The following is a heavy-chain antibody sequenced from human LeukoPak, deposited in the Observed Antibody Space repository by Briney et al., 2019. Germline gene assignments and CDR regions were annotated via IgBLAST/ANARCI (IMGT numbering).Heavy chain of an antibody. CDR1: GGSISSGGYS. CDR3: ARGPRGSYHDY. V-gene: IGHV4-30-2*01. J-gene: IGHJ4*02. Sequence: SETLSLTCAVSGGSISSGGYSWSWIRQPPGKGLEWIGYIYHSGSTYYNPSLKSRVTISVDRSKNQFSLKLSSVTAADTAVYYCARGPRGSYHDYWGQGTLVTASS. CDR2: IYHSGST. D-gene: IGHD1-26*01.